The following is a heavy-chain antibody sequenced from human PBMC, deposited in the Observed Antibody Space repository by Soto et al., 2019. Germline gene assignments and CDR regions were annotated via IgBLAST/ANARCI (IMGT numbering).Heavy chain of an antibody. CDR3: AILRGDTAMADTYYCYYMDV. CDR1: GYSFINYY. V-gene: IGHV1-46*01. CDR2: INPNSGNT. Sequence: ASVKVSFKASGYSFINYYMHWVRQAPGQGLEWMGIINPNSGNTTYAQKLQGRVTLTTDTSTNTVNMELSSLRSEERVVYYCAILRGDTAMADTYYCYYMDVWGKGTTVTVSS. D-gene: IGHD5-18*01. J-gene: IGHJ6*03.